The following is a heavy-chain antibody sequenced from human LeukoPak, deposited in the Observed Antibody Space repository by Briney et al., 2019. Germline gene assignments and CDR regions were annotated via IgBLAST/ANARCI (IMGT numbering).Heavy chain of an antibody. J-gene: IGHJ6*02. CDR1: GFSFSSYA. D-gene: IGHD1/OR15-1a*01. CDR2: ISYDGSDN. CDR3: ARGPLNTFGVDA. Sequence: GGSLRLSCAASGFSFSSYAMHWVRQAPGKGLEWVAVISYDGSDNYYADSVKGRFTISRDNSRNTLYLQMNSLRAEDTALYYCARGPLNTFGVDAWGHGTTVTVSS. V-gene: IGHV3-30-3*01.